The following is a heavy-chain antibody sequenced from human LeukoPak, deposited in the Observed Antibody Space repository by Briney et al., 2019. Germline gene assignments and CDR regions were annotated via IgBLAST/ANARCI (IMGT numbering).Heavy chain of an antibody. CDR3: ARENSRLEGNWFDP. D-gene: IGHD2-21*01. CDR2: ISAYNGNT. J-gene: IGHJ5*02. V-gene: IGHV1-18*01. CDR1: GYTFTSYG. Sequence: ASVKVSCKASGYTFTSYGISWVRQAPGQGLEWMGWISAYNGNTNYAQKFQGRVTITADESTSTAYMELSSLRSEDTAVYYCARENSRLEGNWFDPWGQGTLVTVSS.